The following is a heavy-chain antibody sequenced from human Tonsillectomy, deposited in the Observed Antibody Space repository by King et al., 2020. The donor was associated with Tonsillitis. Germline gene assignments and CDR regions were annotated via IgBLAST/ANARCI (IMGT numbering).Heavy chain of an antibody. V-gene: IGHV1-2*02. CDR1: GYTFTGYY. CDR2: INPNSGGT. D-gene: IGHD3-9*01. CDR3: ARRNYEILTGYRGYYYYYMDV. J-gene: IGHJ6*03. Sequence: QLVQSGAEVKKPGASVKVSCKASGYTFTGYYVHWVRQAPGQGLEWMGWINPNSGGTDYAQKFQGRVTITRDTAISTAYMELSRLRSDDTAMYYCARRNYEILTGYRGYYYYYMDVWGKGTTVTVSS.